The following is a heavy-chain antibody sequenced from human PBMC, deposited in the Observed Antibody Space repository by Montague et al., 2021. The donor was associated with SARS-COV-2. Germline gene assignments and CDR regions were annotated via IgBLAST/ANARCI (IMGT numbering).Heavy chain of an antibody. Sequence: SETLSLTCAVYGGSFSDYYWSWIRQPPGKGLEWIGEINHRGTSNYNPSLKSRVSTSVDTSKNQFSLYLSSVTAADTAVYYCARGRQHFNMIVVVMTGGEYYFDYWGQGTLVTVAS. D-gene: IGHD3-22*01. CDR1: GGSFSDYY. CDR3: ARGRQHFNMIVVVMTGGEYYFDY. J-gene: IGHJ4*02. CDR2: INHRGTS. V-gene: IGHV4-34*01.